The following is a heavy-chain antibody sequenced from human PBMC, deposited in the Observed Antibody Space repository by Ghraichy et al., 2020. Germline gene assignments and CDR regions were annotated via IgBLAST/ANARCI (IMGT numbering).Heavy chain of an antibody. Sequence: SETLSLTCTVSGGSISSYYWSWIRQPPGKGLEWIGYIYYSGSTNYNPSLKSRVTISVDTSKNQFSLKLSSVTAADTAVYYCARQNQRQTIKTLSYYYGMDVWGQGTTVTVSS. CDR1: GGSISSYY. D-gene: IGHD5-24*01. CDR3: ARQNQRQTIKTLSYYYGMDV. CDR2: IYYSGST. V-gene: IGHV4-59*08. J-gene: IGHJ6*02.